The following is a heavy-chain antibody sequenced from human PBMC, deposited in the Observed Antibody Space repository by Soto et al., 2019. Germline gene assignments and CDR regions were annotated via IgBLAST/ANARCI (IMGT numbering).Heavy chain of an antibody. D-gene: IGHD3-9*01. CDR2: VSWDTGKI. V-gene: IGHV3-9*01. J-gene: IGHJ4*02. CDR3: AKDMTGYSRSLDY. CDR1: GFTFDDYA. Sequence: GGSLRLSCAASGFTFDDYAIHWVRQAPGKGLEWVSGVSWDTGKIDYADSVKGRFTIYRDNARNSLYLQMNSLRREDTALYFCAKDMTGYSRSLDYWGQGTLVTVSS.